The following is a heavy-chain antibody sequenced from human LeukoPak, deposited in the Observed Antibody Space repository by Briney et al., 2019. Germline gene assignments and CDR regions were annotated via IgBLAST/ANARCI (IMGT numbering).Heavy chain of an antibody. D-gene: IGHD3-22*01. J-gene: IGHJ4*02. CDR1: GGSISSYY. CDR2: IYYSGST. V-gene: IGHV4-59*01. CDR3: ARVTGYMIEDYFDY. Sequence: PSETLSLTCTVSGGSISSYYWSWIRQPPGKGLEWIGYIYYSGSTNYNPSLKSRVTISVDTSRNQFSLRLSSVTAADTAVYYCARVTGYMIEDYFDYWGQGTLVTVSS.